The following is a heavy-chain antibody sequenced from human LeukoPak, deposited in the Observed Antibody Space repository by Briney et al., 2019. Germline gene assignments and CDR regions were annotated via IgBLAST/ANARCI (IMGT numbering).Heavy chain of an antibody. CDR1: GFTFSSYS. D-gene: IGHD3-3*01. V-gene: IGHV3-21*01. Sequence: GGSLRLTCAASGFTFSSYSMNWVRQAPGKGLEWVSSISGSSSYIYYADSVKGRFTISRDNAKNSLYLQMTSLRAEDTAVYYCARDPTPVTILGVVNTYYFDYWGQGTLVTVSS. CDR3: ARDPTPVTILGVVNTYYFDY. J-gene: IGHJ4*02. CDR2: ISGSSSYI.